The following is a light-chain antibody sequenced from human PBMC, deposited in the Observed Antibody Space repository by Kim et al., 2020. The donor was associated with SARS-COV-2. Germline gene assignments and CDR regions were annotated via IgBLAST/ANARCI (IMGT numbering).Light chain of an antibody. V-gene: IGLV6-57*03. Sequence: GKPVTISGTRSSGSIDDNYVQWYQQRPGGVPTTVIYEDDQRPSGVSDRFSGSIDNSSNSASLTSSGLRTEDEADYYCQSYNRDNVLFGGGTQLTVL. J-gene: IGLJ2*01. CDR3: QSYNRDNVL. CDR1: SGSIDDNY. CDR2: EDD.